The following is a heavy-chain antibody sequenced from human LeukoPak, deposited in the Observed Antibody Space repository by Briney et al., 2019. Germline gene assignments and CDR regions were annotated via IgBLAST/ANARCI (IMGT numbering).Heavy chain of an antibody. Sequence: GGSLRLSCAASGFTFSSYSMNWVRQAPGKGLEWVSSISSSSSYIYYADSVKGRFTISRDNAKKSVYLQMNSLRAEDTAVYYCARGALDAATPFDSWGQGTLVTVSS. CDR2: ISSSSSYI. CDR3: ARGALDAATPFDS. CDR1: GFTFSSYS. D-gene: IGHD2-15*01. V-gene: IGHV3-21*01. J-gene: IGHJ5*01.